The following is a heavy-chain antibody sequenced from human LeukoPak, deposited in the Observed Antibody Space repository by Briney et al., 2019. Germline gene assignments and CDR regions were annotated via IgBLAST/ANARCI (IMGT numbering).Heavy chain of an antibody. D-gene: IGHD2-15*01. CDR2: ISSSSSYI. V-gene: IGHV3-21*01. Sequence: PGGSLRLSCAASGFTFSSYSMNWVRQAPGKGLEWVSSISSSSSYIYYADSVKGRFTISRDNAKNSLYLQMNSLRAEDTAVYYCASLLGYCSGGSCSSENWFDPWGQGTLVTVSS. CDR3: ASLLGYCSGGSCSSENWFDP. CDR1: GFTFSSYS. J-gene: IGHJ5*02.